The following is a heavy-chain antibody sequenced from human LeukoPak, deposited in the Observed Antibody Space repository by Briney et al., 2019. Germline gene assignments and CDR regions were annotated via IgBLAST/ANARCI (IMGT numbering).Heavy chain of an antibody. V-gene: IGHV3-74*01. CDR2: INSDGSST. D-gene: IGHD1-7*01. CDR1: GFTFSSYW. CDR3: ARGTSGITGTTFDY. Sequence: GGSLRLSCAASGFTFSSYWMHWVRQAPGKGLVWVSRINSDGSSTSYADSVKGRFTISRDNAKNTLYLQTNSLRGEGTAVYYCARGTSGITGTTFDYWGQGTLVTVSS. J-gene: IGHJ4*02.